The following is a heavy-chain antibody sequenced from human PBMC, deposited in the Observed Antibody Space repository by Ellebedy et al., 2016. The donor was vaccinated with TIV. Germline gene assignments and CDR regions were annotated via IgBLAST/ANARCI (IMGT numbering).Heavy chain of an antibody. CDR2: MNPNSGNT. CDR3: ARGQRGYSYGTIDY. CDR1: GYTFTGYY. D-gene: IGHD5-18*01. J-gene: IGHJ4*02. Sequence: ASVKVSCXASGYTFTGYYMHWVRQAPGQGLEWMGWMNPNSGNTGYAQKFQGRVTMTRNTSISTAYMELSSLRSEDTAVYYCARGQRGYSYGTIDYWGQGTLVTVSS. V-gene: IGHV1-8*02.